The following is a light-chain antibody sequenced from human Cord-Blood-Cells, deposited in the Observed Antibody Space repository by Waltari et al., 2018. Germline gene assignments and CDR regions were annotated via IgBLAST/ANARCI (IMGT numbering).Light chain of an antibody. CDR3: SSYTSSSTWV. CDR2: EVS. Sequence: QSALTQPPSVSGSPGQSGTISCTGTSSDVGSYRLSWYQQPPGTAPTLMLYEVSNRPSGVPDRFSGSKSGNTASLTISGLQAEDEADYYCSSYTSSSTWVFGGGTKLTVL. CDR1: SSDVGSYR. V-gene: IGLV2-18*02. J-gene: IGLJ3*02.